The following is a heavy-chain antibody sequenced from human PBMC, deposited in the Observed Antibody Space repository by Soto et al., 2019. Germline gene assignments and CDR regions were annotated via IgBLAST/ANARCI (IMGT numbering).Heavy chain of an antibody. CDR2: IIPIFGTA. D-gene: IGHD2-15*01. V-gene: IGHV1-69*01. J-gene: IGHJ6*02. Sequence: QVQLVQSGAEVKKPGSSVKVSCKAPGGTFSSYAISWVRQAPGQGLEWMGGIIPIFGTAKYAQKFQGRVTITAHESTSTGYMELSSLRSEDTAVYHCARSQGGSSSLDIYYYYYYGMDVWGQGTTVTVSS. CDR3: ARSQGGSSSLDIYYYYYYGMDV. CDR1: GGTFSSYA.